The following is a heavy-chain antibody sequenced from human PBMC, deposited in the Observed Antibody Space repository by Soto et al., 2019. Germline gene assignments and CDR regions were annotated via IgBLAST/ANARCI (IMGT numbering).Heavy chain of an antibody. D-gene: IGHD2-2*01. J-gene: IGHJ6*02. CDR3: AHLGYQLLLNGVDV. V-gene: IGHV2-5*02. Sequence: QITLKESGPTLVKPTQTLTLTCTFSGFSLSTSGVGVGWIRQPPGKAPEWLALIYWDDDKRYSPSLKSRLTITKDTSKHQVVLTMTNMDPVDTATYYCAHLGYQLLLNGVDVWGQGTTVTVSS. CDR2: IYWDDDK. CDR1: GFSLSTSGVG.